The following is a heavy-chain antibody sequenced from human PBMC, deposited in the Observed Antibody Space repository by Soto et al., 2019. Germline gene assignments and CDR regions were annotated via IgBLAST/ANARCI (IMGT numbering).Heavy chain of an antibody. CDR1: GYTFTSYG. Sequence: ASVKVSCKASGYTFTSYGISWVRQAPGQGLEWMGWISAYNGNTNYAQKLQGRVTMTTDTSTSTAYMELRSLRSDDTAVYYCARDQDITVAGAFDYWGQGTLVTVSS. J-gene: IGHJ4*02. CDR3: ARDQDITVAGAFDY. D-gene: IGHD6-19*01. V-gene: IGHV1-18*01. CDR2: ISAYNGNT.